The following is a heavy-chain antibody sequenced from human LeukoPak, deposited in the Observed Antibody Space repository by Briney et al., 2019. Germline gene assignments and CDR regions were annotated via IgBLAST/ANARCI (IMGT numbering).Heavy chain of an antibody. CDR1: GFTFTTYS. Sequence: GGSLRLSCAASGFTFTTYSMNWVRQAPGKGLEGGSSISSTSDYIYYADSLKGRFTISRDNAKNSLYLQMNSLRAEDTAVYYCAREEEDYYDSGTYYFDFWGQGTLVTVSS. CDR3: AREEEDYYDSGTYYFDF. J-gene: IGHJ4*02. CDR2: ISSTSDYI. V-gene: IGHV3-21*01. D-gene: IGHD3-10*01.